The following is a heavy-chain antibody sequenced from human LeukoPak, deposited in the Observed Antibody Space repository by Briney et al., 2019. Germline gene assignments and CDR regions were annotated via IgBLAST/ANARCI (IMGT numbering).Heavy chain of an antibody. CDR1: GFTFSSYA. CDR2: ISGSGGST. J-gene: IGHJ4*02. V-gene: IGHV3-23*01. CDR3: AKTPTVVPAAYDY. D-gene: IGHD2-2*01. Sequence: GGSLRLSXAASGFTFSSYAMSWVRQAPGKGLEWVSAISGSGGSTYYADSVKGRFTISRDNSKNTLYLQMNSLRAEDTAVYYCAKTPTVVPAAYDYWGQGTLVTVSS.